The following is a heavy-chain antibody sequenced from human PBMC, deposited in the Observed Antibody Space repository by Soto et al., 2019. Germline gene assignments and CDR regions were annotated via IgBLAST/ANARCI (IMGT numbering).Heavy chain of an antibody. CDR2: IYGGGTT. D-gene: IGHD6-19*01. CDR1: GFAVSSKY. V-gene: IGHV3-53*01. CDR3: VQTTGWPGFDF. Sequence: EVQLVESGGGLIQPGGSLRLSCAASGFAVSSKYMTWVRQAPGKGLEWVAVIYGGGTTYYADSVKGRFTSSRDTSKNTLYLQMNSLRAEDTAVYYCVQTTGWPGFDFWGQGNLVTVS. J-gene: IGHJ4*02.